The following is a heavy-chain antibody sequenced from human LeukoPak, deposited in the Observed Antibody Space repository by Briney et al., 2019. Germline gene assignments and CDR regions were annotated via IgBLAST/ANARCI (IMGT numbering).Heavy chain of an antibody. J-gene: IGHJ4*02. CDR2: IYYSGST. CDR1: GFTFSDHY. CDR3: ATGLTYYGSGSYHDY. Sequence: GSLRLSCAASGFTFSDHYMDWVRQAPGKGLEWIGSIYYSGSTYYNPSLKSRVTISVDTSKNQFSLKLSSVTAADTAVYYCATGLTYYGSGSYHDYGGQGTLVTVSS. D-gene: IGHD3-10*01. V-gene: IGHV4-38-2*01.